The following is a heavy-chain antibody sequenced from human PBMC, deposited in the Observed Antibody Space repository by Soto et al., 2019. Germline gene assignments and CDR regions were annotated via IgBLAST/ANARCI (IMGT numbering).Heavy chain of an antibody. CDR2: LYYSGTT. V-gene: IGHV4-39*01. Sequence: PSETLSLTCTVSGGSISSSAYKWDWIRQPPGKGLEWIGSLYYSGTTNYNPSLKSRVTISVDTSKNQFSLRLSSVTAADTAVYYCARRIYSSSSFDYWGQGTLVTVPQ. D-gene: IGHD6-6*01. CDR3: ARRIYSSSSFDY. CDR1: GGSISSSAYK. J-gene: IGHJ4*02.